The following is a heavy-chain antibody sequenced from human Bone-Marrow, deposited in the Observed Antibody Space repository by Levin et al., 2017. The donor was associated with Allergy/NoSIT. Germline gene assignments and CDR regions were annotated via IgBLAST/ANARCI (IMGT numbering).Heavy chain of an antibody. Sequence: GGSLRLSCAASGFTFSSYGMHWVRQAPGKGLEWVAVIWYDGSNKYYADSVKGRFTISRDNSKNTLYLQMNSLRAEDTAVYYCARGVRYQGGYYYYYMDVWGKGTTVTVSS. J-gene: IGHJ6*03. CDR3: ARGVRYQGGYYYYYMDV. CDR1: GFTFSSYG. CDR2: IWYDGSNK. D-gene: IGHD3-9*01. V-gene: IGHV3-33*01.